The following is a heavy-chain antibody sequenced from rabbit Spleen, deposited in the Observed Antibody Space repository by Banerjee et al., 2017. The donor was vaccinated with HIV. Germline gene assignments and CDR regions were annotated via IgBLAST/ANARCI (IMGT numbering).Heavy chain of an antibody. CDR2: IATGYGGA. J-gene: IGHJ3*01. CDR1: GFSFSSGDD. D-gene: IGHD1-1*01. Sequence: QSLEESGGDLVKPGASLTLTCKASGFSFSSGDDMCWVRQALGKGLEWIGCIATGYGGAYYGSWAKDRFTISKTSSTVDLKMTSLTVADTATYFCARAPYNPFRLDLWGQGTLVTVS. CDR3: ARAPYNPFRLDL. V-gene: IGHV1S40*01.